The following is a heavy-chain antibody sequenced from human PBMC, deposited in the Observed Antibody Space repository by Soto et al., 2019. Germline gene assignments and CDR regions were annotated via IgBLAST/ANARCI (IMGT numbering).Heavy chain of an antibody. CDR2: IYYNGNT. V-gene: IGHV4-39*01. Sequence: QLRLQEAGPGLVKPSETLSLTCTVSGGSISSSSYYWGWIRQHPGKGPEWIGAIYYNGNTDYNPSLKSRVTMSVDTSKNQFSLKLSSATAADTAMYYCARQTGVFGHYFDYWGQGTLVTVSS. CDR1: GGSISSSSYY. J-gene: IGHJ4*02. D-gene: IGHD3-16*01. CDR3: ARQTGVFGHYFDY.